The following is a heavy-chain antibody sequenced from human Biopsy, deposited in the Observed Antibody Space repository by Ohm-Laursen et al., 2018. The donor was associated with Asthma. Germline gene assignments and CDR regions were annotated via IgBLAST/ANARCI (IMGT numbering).Heavy chain of an antibody. Sequence: ASVKVSCKASGYNFRSFAIHWVRQAPGQRLERMGWVNTGNGDTKYSQKFQGRVTITRDTSASTAYMELRSLRSEDTATYYCARTYYDFLTGQVKDVFGVWGQGTMVTVSS. CDR3: ARTYYDFLTGQVKDVFGV. CDR2: VNTGNGDT. V-gene: IGHV1-3*04. J-gene: IGHJ3*01. CDR1: GYNFRSFA. D-gene: IGHD3-9*01.